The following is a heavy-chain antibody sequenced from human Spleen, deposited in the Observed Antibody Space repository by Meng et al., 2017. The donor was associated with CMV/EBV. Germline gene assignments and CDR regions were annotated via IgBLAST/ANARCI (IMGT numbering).Heavy chain of an antibody. CDR2: ISSGGNTM. CDR3: ARERTSFLDY. Sequence: GESLKISCAASGFTFSSYEMNWVRQAPGKGLEWVSYISSGGNTMYYADSVKGRFTISRDNAKNSLYLQMNSLRAEDTAVYYCARERTSFLDYWGQGTLVTVSS. D-gene: IGHD6-6*01. V-gene: IGHV3-48*03. J-gene: IGHJ4*02. CDR1: GFTFSSYE.